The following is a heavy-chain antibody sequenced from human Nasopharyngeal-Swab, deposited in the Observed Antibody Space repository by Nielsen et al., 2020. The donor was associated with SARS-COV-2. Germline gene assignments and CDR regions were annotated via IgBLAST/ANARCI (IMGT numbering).Heavy chain of an antibody. CDR1: GASMNSYY. CDR2: VYYTGIT. V-gene: IGHV4-59*08. D-gene: IGHD2-15*01. Sequence: GSLRLSCTVSGASMNSYYWNWIRQLPGKGLEWIGYVYYTGITNYNPSLKSRATISVDTSKNQLSLKLSSVTAADTAVYYCARHLSWWLVTSYYFDYWGQGTLVTVSS. CDR3: ARHLSWWLVTSYYFDY. J-gene: IGHJ4*02.